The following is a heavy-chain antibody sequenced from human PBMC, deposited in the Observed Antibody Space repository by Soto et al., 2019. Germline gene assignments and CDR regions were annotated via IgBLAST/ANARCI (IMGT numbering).Heavy chain of an antibody. D-gene: IGHD2-2*01. CDR1: GGSFSGYY. V-gene: IGHV4-34*01. CDR3: ARVFLVPAAPHNYGMDV. J-gene: IGHJ6*02. CDR2: INHSGST. Sequence: SETLSLTCAVYGGSFSGYYWSWIRQPPGKGLEWIGEINHSGSTNYNPSLKSRVTISVDTSKNQFSLKLSSVTAADTAVYYCARVFLVPAAPHNYGMDVWGQGTTVTVSS.